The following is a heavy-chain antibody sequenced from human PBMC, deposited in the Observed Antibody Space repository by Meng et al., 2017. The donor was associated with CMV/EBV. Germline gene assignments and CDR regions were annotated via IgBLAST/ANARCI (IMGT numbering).Heavy chain of an antibody. CDR3: ARDPIAARPGGYYYYYGIDV. D-gene: IGHD6-6*01. CDR1: GGSTSSYY. V-gene: IGHV4-59*01. J-gene: IGHJ6*02. Sequence: SETLSLTCTVSGGSTSSYYWSWIRQPPGKGLEWIGYIYYSGSTNYNPSLKSRGTISVDTSKNQFSLKLSSVTAADTAVYYCARDPIAARPGGYYYYYGIDVWGQGTTVTVSS. CDR2: IYYSGST.